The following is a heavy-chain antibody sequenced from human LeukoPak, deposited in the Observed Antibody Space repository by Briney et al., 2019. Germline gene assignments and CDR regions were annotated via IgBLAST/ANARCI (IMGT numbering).Heavy chain of an antibody. J-gene: IGHJ4*02. CDR1: GFTVSSDY. CDR2: IYSGGST. V-gene: IGHV3-66*01. D-gene: IGHD3-22*01. CDR3: ASLAMTYYYDSSGYSHYFDY. Sequence: GGSLRLSCAASGFTVSSDYMSWVRQAPGKGLEWVSVIYSGGSTYYADSVKGRFTISRDNSKNTLYLQMNSLRAEDTAVYYCASLAMTYYYDSSGYSHYFDYWGQGTLVTVSS.